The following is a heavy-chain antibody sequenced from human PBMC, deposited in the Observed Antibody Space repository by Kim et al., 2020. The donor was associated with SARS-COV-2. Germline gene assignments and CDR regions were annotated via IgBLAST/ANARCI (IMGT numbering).Heavy chain of an antibody. D-gene: IGHD1-20*01. Sequence: ASVKVSCKASGYTFTEYYLHWVRQAPGQGLEWMGWINPNNGNTNYAQRFQGRINMSRDTSISIVYMELSSLRFDDTAVYYFANRYKRTWYYFDFWGQGTL. CDR1: GYTFTEYY. CDR3: ANRYKRTWYYFDF. J-gene: IGHJ4*02. V-gene: IGHV1-2*02. CDR2: INPNNGNT.